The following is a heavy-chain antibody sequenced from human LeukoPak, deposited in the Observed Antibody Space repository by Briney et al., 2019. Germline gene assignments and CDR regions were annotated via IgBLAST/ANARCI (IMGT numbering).Heavy chain of an antibody. CDR3: ARDLMLYSGNYSLALGY. D-gene: IGHD1-26*01. CDR1: GGLFSGYY. V-gene: IGHV4-34*01. J-gene: IGHJ4*02. Sequence: PSETLSLTCSVYGGLFSGYYWNWIRQPPGKGLEWIGEINDSGSTNYNPSLKSRVTMSVDTSKKQLSLKLSSVTAADTAVYYCARDLMLYSGNYSLALGYWGQRTLVTVSS. CDR2: INDSGST.